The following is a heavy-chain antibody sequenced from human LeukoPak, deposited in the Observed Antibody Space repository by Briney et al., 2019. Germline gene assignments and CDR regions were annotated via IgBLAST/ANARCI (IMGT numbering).Heavy chain of an antibody. CDR3: ARDRGGVGALDAFDI. Sequence: GGSLRLSCAASGFTFSSYSMNWVRQAPGKGLEWVSSISSSSSYIYYADSVKGRFTISRDNAKNSLYLQMNSLRAEDTAVYYCARDRGGVGALDAFDIWGQGTMVTVSS. CDR2: ISSSSSYI. CDR1: GFTFSSYS. V-gene: IGHV3-21*01. J-gene: IGHJ3*02. D-gene: IGHD1-26*01.